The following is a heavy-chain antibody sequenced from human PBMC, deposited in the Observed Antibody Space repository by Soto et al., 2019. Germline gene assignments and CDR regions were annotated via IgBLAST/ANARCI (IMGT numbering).Heavy chain of an antibody. CDR1: GFSLSTTRVG. Sequence: QITLKESGPTLVKPTQTLTLTCTFSGFSLSTTRVGVGWIRQPPGAALEWLALLYWDDDKLYSPSLKRRLTITKDTSKNQVVLTLTNMYPGDTATYDCAHSKTSGMSYYFDYWGQGTLVTVSS. J-gene: IGHJ4*02. V-gene: IGHV2-5*02. D-gene: IGHD1-26*01. CDR2: LYWDDDK. CDR3: AHSKTSGMSYYFDY.